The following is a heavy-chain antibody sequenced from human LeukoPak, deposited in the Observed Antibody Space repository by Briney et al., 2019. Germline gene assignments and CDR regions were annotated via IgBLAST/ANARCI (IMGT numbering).Heavy chain of an antibody. CDR2: FYVGGAT. CDR3: ARGDGYNFFDY. J-gene: IGHJ4*02. CDR1: GFSVTNNY. D-gene: IGHD5-24*01. V-gene: IGHV3-53*01. Sequence: PGGSLRLSCAVSGFSVTNNYISWVRQAPGKGLEWVSVFYVGGATYYADSVKGRFTISRGNSENTLYLQMKSLRAEDTAVYYCARGDGYNFFDYWGQGTLVTVSS.